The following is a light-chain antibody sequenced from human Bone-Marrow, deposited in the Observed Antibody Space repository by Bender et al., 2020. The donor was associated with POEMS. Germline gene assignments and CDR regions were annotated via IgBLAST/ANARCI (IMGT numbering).Light chain of an antibody. J-gene: IGLJ2*01. CDR3: QVWDSSAVF. CDR1: KLGDKY. Sequence: SYELTQPSSVAVSPGQTASITCSGDKLGDKYVSWYQQKSGQSPVVVIHQDNQRPSGIPERFSGSNSGNTATLTISGTQAMDEAEYYCQVWDSSAVFFGGGTKLTVL. CDR2: QDN. V-gene: IGLV3-1*01.